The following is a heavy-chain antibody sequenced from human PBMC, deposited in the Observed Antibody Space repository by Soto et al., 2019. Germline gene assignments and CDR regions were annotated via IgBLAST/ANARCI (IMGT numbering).Heavy chain of an antibody. CDR1: GDSIISRSYY. Sequence: SETRSLTCTVTGDSIISRSYYWGWIRQPPGKGLEWIGSIYYSGSTYNNPSLRSRVSMSIDTSKDQFSLKLKSVTAADTALYFCARQRTSVVTQAYFDVWGPGYLVTVSS. J-gene: IGHJ4*02. V-gene: IGHV4-39*01. D-gene: IGHD2-21*02. CDR3: ARQRTSVVTQAYFDV. CDR2: IYYSGST.